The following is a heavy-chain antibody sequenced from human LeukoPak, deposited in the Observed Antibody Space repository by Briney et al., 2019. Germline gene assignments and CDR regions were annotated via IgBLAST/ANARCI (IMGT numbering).Heavy chain of an antibody. CDR1: GGSISTYY. CDR2: IYYSGST. Sequence: SETLSLTCTVSGGSISTYYWSWIRQPPGKGLEWIGYIYYSGSTNYNPSLKSRVTISVDTSKNQFSLKLSSVTAPDTAVYYCARGLAGGGWFDPWGQGTQVTVSS. D-gene: IGHD6-19*01. V-gene: IGHV4-59*01. CDR3: ARGLAGGGWFDP. J-gene: IGHJ5*02.